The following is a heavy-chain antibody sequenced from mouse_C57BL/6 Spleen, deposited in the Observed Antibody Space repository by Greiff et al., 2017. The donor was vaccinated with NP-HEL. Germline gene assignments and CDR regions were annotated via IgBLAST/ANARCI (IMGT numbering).Heavy chain of an antibody. CDR2: INYDGSST. V-gene: IGHV5-16*01. Sequence: EVQRVESEGGLVQPGSSMKLSCTASGFTFSDYYMAWVRQVPEKGLEWVANINYDGSSTYYLDSLKSRFIISRDNAKNILYLQMSSLKSEDTATYYCARVGSSPLDYWGQGTTLTVSS. D-gene: IGHD1-1*01. CDR3: ARVGSSPLDY. J-gene: IGHJ2*01. CDR1: GFTFSDYY.